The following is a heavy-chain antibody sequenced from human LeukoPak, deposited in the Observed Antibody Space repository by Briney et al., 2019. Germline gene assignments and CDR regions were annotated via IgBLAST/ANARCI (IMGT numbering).Heavy chain of an antibody. CDR1: GGAISSSNW. V-gene: IGHV4-4*02. CDR2: IYHSGST. J-gene: IGHJ4*02. CDR3: ARSHPIPGIAAAGTPYYFDY. D-gene: IGHD6-13*01. Sequence: PSGTLSLTCAVSGGAISSSNWWSWVRQPPGKGLEWIGEIYHSGSTNYNPSLKSRVTISVDKSKNQFSLKLSSVTAADTAVYYCARSHPIPGIAAAGTPYYFDYWGQGTLVTVSS.